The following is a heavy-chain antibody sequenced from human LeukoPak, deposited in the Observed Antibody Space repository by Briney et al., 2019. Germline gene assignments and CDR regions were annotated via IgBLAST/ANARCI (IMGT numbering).Heavy chain of an antibody. CDR1: GGSLSSSSYY. J-gene: IGHJ4*02. CDR2: ICYSGST. Sequence: SETLSLTCTVSGGSLSSSSYYWGRIRQPPGKGLEWIGSICYSGSTYYNPSRKSRVTITVDTSKNQSSLKLSSVTAADTAVYYCARLWNRPRITMIVVVDAQIDYWGQGTLVTVSS. V-gene: IGHV4-39*01. D-gene: IGHD3-22*01. CDR3: ARLWNRPRITMIVVVDAQIDY.